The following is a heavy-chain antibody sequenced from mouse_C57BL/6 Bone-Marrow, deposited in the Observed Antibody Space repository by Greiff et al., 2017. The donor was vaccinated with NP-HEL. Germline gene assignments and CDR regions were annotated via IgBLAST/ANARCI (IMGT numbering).Heavy chain of an antibody. CDR1: GYAFSSSW. Sequence: VQLQQSGPELVKPGASVKISCKASGYAFSSSWMNWVKQRPGKGLEWIGRIYPGDGDTNYNGKFKGKATLTADKSSSTAYMQLSSLTSEDSAVYFCAREDDGYYSAYWGQGTLVTVSA. CDR2: IYPGDGDT. CDR3: AREDDGYYSAY. D-gene: IGHD2-3*01. J-gene: IGHJ3*01. V-gene: IGHV1-82*01.